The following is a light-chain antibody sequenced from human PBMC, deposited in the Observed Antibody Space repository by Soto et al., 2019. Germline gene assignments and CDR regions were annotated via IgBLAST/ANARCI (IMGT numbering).Light chain of an antibody. J-gene: IGKJ1*01. CDR3: QQRSYWLPT. Sequence: NVLSQSVAAVPFSQEEQATLCCRASQSVSSYLVWYQLKPGQAPRLLIYDASNRATGIPAWFSGSGAGTDFTLTISILQPEDVTVYYCQQRSYWLPTFGQGTKVDIK. V-gene: IGKV3-11*01. CDR2: DAS. CDR1: QSVSSY.